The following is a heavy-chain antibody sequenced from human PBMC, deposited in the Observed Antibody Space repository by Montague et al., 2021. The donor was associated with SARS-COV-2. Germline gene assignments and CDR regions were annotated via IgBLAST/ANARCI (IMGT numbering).Heavy chain of an antibody. Sequence: SLRLSCAASGFTFSDYYMSWIRQALGKGLEWVSYISSSSSYTNYXDSVKGRFTISRDNAKNSLYLQMNSLRAEDTAVYYCARDVGVVRNWFDPWGQGTLVTVSS. D-gene: IGHD3-10*01. V-gene: IGHV3-11*05. J-gene: IGHJ5*02. CDR1: GFTFSDYY. CDR3: ARDVGVVRNWFDP. CDR2: ISSSSSYT.